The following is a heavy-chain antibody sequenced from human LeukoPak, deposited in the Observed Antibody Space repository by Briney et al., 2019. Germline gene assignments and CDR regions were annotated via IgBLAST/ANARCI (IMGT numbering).Heavy chain of an antibody. CDR3: ASTGYSSVQPYYYYYYMDV. D-gene: IGHD6-19*01. CDR2: IYTSGST. CDR1: GGSISSGSYY. V-gene: IGHV4-61*02. Sequence: SETLSLTCTVSGGSISSGSYYWSWIRQPAGKGLEWIGRIYTSGSTNYNPSLKSRVTMSVDTSKNQFSLKLSSVTAADTAVYYCASTGYSSVQPYYYYYYMDVWGKGTTVTVSS. J-gene: IGHJ6*03.